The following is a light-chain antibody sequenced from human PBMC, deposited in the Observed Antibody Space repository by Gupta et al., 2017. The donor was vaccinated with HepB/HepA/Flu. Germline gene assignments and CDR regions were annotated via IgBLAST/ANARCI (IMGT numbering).Light chain of an antibody. J-gene: IGKJ1*01. V-gene: IGKV1-39*01. CDR2: AAS. CDR3: RQSYSTPWT. CDR1: QSISSY. Sequence: IQMTQSPSSLSASVGDRVNITCRASQSISSYLNWYQQKPGKAPKLLIYAASSLQSGVPSRFSGSGSGSEFTLTISSLQPEDFATYYCRQSYSTPWTFGQGTKVEIK.